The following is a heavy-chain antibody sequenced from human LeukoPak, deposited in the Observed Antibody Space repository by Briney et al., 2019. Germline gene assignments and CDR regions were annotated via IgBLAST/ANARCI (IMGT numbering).Heavy chain of an antibody. J-gene: IGHJ6*02. Sequence: GGSLRLSCGGSGFIFGTYEMNWIRQAPGKGLEWISYISSVGSGILYSDSVKGRFTISRDNYKHMVFLQMNSLSAEDTAISNYVKGRTCGTSKPLDAWGQGTTV. V-gene: IGHV3-48*03. CDR2: ISSVGSGI. CDR1: GFIFGTYE. CDR3: VKGRTCGTSKPLDA. D-gene: IGHD2-2*01.